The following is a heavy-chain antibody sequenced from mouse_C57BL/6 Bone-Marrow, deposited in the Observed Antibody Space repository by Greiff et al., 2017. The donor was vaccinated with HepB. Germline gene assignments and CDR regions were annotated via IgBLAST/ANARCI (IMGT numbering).Heavy chain of an antibody. CDR2: IYPGSGST. CDR3: ARCGNYPFDYAMDY. D-gene: IGHD2-1*01. Sequence: QVQLQQPGAELVKPGASVKMSCKASGYTFTSYWITWVKQRPGQGLEWIGDIYPGSGSTNYNEKFKSKATLTVDTSSSTAYMQRSSLTSEDSAVYYCARCGNYPFDYAMDYWGQGTSVTVSS. CDR1: GYTFTSYW. J-gene: IGHJ4*01. V-gene: IGHV1-55*01.